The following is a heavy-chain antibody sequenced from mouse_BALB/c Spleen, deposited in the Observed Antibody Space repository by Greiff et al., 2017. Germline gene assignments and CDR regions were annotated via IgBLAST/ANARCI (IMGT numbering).Heavy chain of an antibody. V-gene: IGHV3-6*02. CDR3: AREGGNYAHYYAMDY. CDR1: GYSITSGYY. D-gene: IGHD2-1*01. J-gene: IGHJ4*01. CDR2: ISYDGSN. Sequence: EVKLVESGPGLVKPSQSLSLTCSVTGYSITSGYYWNWIRQFPGNKLEWMSYISYDGSNNYNPSLKNRISITRDTSKNQFFLKLNSVTTEDTATYYCAREGGNYAHYYAMDYWGQGTSVTVSS.